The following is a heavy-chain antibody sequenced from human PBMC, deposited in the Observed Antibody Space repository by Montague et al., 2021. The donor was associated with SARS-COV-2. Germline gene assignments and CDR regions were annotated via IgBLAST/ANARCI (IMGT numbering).Heavy chain of an antibody. V-gene: IGHV3-23*01. CDR3: AKRYCSGGSCYSGFDP. Sequence: SLRLSCAASGFTFSSYAMSWVRQAPGKGLEWVSAISGSGGSTYYADSVKGRFTISRDNSKNTLYLQMNSLRAEDTAVHYCAKRYCSGGSCYSGFDPWGQGTLVTVSS. D-gene: IGHD2-15*01. J-gene: IGHJ5*02. CDR1: GFTFSSYA. CDR2: ISGSGGST.